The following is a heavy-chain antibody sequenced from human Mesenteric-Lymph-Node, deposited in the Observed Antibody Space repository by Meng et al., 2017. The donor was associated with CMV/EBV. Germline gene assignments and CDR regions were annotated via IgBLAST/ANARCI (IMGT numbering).Heavy chain of an antibody. J-gene: IGHJ5*02. V-gene: IGHV4-39*01. D-gene: IGHD3-10*01. CDR1: GGSISSSSYY. CDR2: IYYSGST. Sequence: QLQLQESGPGLVKPSETLSLTCTVSGGSISSSSYYWGWIRQPPGKGLEWIGSIYYSGSTYYNSSLKSRVTISVDTSKNQFSLKLSSVTAADTAVYYCARPHYYGSGSSPWFDPWGQGTLVTVSS. CDR3: ARPHYYGSGSSPWFDP.